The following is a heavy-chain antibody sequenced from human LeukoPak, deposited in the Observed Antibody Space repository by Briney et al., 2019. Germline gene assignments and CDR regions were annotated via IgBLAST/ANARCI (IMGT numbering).Heavy chain of an antibody. CDR2: IWYDGSNK. CDR3: ARDSYGMDV. Sequence: PGRSLRLSCAVSGFTFSSYGMHWVRQAPGKGLEWVAVIWYDGSNKYYADSVKGRFTISRDNSKNTLYLQMNSLRAEDTAVYYCARDSYGMDVWGQGTTVTVSS. V-gene: IGHV3-33*01. J-gene: IGHJ6*02. CDR1: GFTFSSYG.